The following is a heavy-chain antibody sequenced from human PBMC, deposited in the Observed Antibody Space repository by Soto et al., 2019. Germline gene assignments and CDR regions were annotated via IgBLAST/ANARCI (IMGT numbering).Heavy chain of an antibody. Sequence: ASVNVSCKASGYTFNGYYMHWVRQAPGQGLEWMGWINPNSGGTNYAQKFQGWVTMTRDTSISTAYMELSRLRSDDTAVYYCASALAGSHQSDAFDIWGQGTMVTVSS. J-gene: IGHJ3*02. V-gene: IGHV1-2*04. D-gene: IGHD6-19*01. CDR3: ASALAGSHQSDAFDI. CDR2: INPNSGGT. CDR1: GYTFNGYY.